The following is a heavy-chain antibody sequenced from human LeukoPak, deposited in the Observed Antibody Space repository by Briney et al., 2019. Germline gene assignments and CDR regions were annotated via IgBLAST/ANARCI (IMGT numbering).Heavy chain of an antibody. D-gene: IGHD2-15*01. Sequence: PSETLSLTCSVSGGSISSGGYYWSWIRQHPGKGLEWIGFIYGSGSTYYKSSLKSRVTISVDTSKNQFSLKLTSVTAADTAVYYCARWGSTRYCSGGSCYGGDYWGQGTLVTVSS. CDR3: ARWGSTRYCSGGSCYGGDY. J-gene: IGHJ4*02. CDR2: IYGSGST. CDR1: GGSISSGGYY. V-gene: IGHV4-31*03.